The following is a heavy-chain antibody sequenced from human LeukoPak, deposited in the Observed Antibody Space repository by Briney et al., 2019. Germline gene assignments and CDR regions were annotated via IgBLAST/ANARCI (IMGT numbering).Heavy chain of an antibody. D-gene: IGHD6-13*01. CDR2: IWYDGSNK. Sequence: GRSLRLSCVASGFTFSRYGIHWVRQAPGKGLEWVAVIWYDGSNKYYADSVKGRFTISRDNSKNTLYLQMNSLRGEDAAVYYCARGSSTWYSDWLDPWGQGTLVTVSS. CDR1: GFTFSRYG. CDR3: ARGSSTWYSDWLDP. V-gene: IGHV3-33*01. J-gene: IGHJ5*02.